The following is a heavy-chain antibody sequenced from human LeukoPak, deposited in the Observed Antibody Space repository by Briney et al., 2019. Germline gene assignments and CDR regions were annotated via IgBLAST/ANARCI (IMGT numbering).Heavy chain of an antibody. CDR3: ARDHNSENWGSLGR. CDR2: ISPYTGGR. V-gene: IGHV1-2*02. D-gene: IGHD7-27*01. CDR1: GYTFTDYY. Sequence: ASVKVSCKASGYTFTDYYIHWVRQDPGQGLEWMGWISPYTGGRNYAQKFQGRLTITQDTSSNTVYMDLNRLTSDDTAVYYCARDHNSENWGSLGRWGQGTLVTVSS. J-gene: IGHJ4*02.